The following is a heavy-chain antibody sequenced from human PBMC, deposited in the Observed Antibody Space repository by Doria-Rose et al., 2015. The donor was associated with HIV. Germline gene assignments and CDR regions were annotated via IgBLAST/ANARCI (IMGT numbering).Heavy chain of an antibody. V-gene: IGHV1-69*02. D-gene: IGHD3-3*01. CDR1: LGTFSRYP. Sequence: EVKKPVSSLKVSCKASLGTFSRYPISWVRQAPGQGLEWMGRIIPVLGIRNYAQKFQGRVTITADESTSTAYIELSNLRSEDTAVYYCATTWSGYYLDYWGQGTLVTVSS. CDR2: IIPVLGIR. J-gene: IGHJ4*02. CDR3: ATTWSGYYLDY.